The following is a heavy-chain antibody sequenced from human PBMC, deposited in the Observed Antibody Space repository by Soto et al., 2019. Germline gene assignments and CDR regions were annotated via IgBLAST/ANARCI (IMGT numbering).Heavy chain of an antibody. V-gene: IGHV4-31*03. Sequence: QVQLQESGPGLVKPSQTLSLTCTVSGGSVRRGNYYWSWIRQFPGKGLEWIGYISNSGRTHYNPSLMSRITILVDTSKNQFFLELRSETAADTALYYCARADYATGSYYPDYWGQGTLVTVSS. CDR3: ARADYATGSYYPDY. CDR1: GGSVRRGNYY. D-gene: IGHD3-10*01. CDR2: ISNSGRT. J-gene: IGHJ4*02.